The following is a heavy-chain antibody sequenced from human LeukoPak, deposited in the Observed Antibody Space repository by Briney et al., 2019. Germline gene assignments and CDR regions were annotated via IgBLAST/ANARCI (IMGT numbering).Heavy chain of an antibody. CDR1: GFTFSSYA. V-gene: IGHV3-30-3*01. J-gene: IGHJ4*02. Sequence: GRSLRLSCAASGFTFSSYAMHWVRQAPGKGLEWVAVISYDGSNKYYADSVKGRFTISRDNSKNTLYLQMNSLRAEDTAVYYCAKESSWYPLYFDYWGQGTLVTVSS. D-gene: IGHD6-13*01. CDR2: ISYDGSNK. CDR3: AKESSWYPLYFDY.